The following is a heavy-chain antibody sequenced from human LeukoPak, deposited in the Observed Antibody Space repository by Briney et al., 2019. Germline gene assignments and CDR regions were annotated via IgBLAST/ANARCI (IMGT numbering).Heavy chain of an antibody. V-gene: IGHV3-7*03. CDR3: ATFRFLGT. D-gene: IGHD3-3*01. CDR1: GFTFRNDA. J-gene: IGHJ3*01. Sequence: GGSLRLSCAASGFTFRNDAMSWVRQAPGKGLEWVANIKPGGNEKYYVDSVKGRFTISRDNVKNSLYLQMNSLRAEDTAIYYCATFRFLGTWGQGTMVTVSP. CDR2: IKPGGNEK.